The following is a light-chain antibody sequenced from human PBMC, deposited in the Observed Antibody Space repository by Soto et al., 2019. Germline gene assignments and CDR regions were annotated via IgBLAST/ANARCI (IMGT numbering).Light chain of an antibody. J-gene: IGLJ1*01. Sequence: QSVLTQPASVSGSPGQSITISCIGTSSDVGGYNYVSWYQQHPGKAPKLMIYDVSNRPSGVSNRFSGSKSGNTASLTISGLQADDEADYYCSSYTSSSTSYVFGTGTQLTVL. CDR2: DVS. CDR1: SSDVGGYNY. CDR3: SSYTSSSTSYV. V-gene: IGLV2-14*01.